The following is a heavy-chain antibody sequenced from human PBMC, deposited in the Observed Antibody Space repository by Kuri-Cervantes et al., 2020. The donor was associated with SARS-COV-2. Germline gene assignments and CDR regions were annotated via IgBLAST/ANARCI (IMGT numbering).Heavy chain of an antibody. D-gene: IGHD5-18*01. Sequence: ASVKVSCKASGYTFSAYFLHWVRQAPGQGLEWLGWITPNTGATHYAQSFQGSVTMTRDTSISTAYMELSRLRSDDTAVYYCAREAAMATGDYYYMDVWGKGTTVTVSS. V-gene: IGHV1-2*02. J-gene: IGHJ6*03. CDR1: GYTFSAYF. CDR2: ITPNTGAT. CDR3: AREAAMATGDYYYMDV.